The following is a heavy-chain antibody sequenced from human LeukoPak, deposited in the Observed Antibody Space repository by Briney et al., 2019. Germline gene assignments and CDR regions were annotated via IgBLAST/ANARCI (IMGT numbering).Heavy chain of an antibody. J-gene: IGHJ4*02. Sequence: GESLRLSCAASGFTFSSYWMHWVRQAPGKGLVRVSRVNPQGSGTSYTDSVKGRFTISRDNAKDALHLRMDNLRVEDTAVYYCARARWSSTGWFLGYWGQGTLVTVSS. CDR1: GFTFSSYW. V-gene: IGHV3-74*01. CDR3: ARARWSSTGWFLGY. D-gene: IGHD6-19*01. CDR2: VNPQGSGT.